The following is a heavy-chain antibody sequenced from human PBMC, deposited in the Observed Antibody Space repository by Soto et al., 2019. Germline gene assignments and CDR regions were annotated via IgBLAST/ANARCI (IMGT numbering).Heavy chain of an antibody. Sequence: QVQLQESGPGLVKPSRTLSLTCAVSGGSISSSNWWSWVRQPPGKGLEWIGEIYHSGNTNFNPSLKSRVTISVDKSKNQFSLKLNSVTAAVTAVYYCARDDLAAPATHAFDIWGHGTMVTVSS. CDR1: GGSISSSNW. J-gene: IGHJ3*02. CDR3: ARDDLAAPATHAFDI. D-gene: IGHD6-13*01. CDR2: IYHSGNT. V-gene: IGHV4-4*02.